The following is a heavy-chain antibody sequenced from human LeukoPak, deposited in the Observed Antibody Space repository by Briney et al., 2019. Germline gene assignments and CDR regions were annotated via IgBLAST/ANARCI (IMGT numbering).Heavy chain of an antibody. CDR3: ARDLKYYYDSSGYYEAGY. D-gene: IGHD3-22*01. J-gene: IGHJ4*02. V-gene: IGHV1-69*05. CDR1: GGTFSSYA. Sequence: SVKASCKASGGTFSSYAISWVRQAPGQGLEWMGRIIPIFGTANYAQKFQGRVTITTDESTSTAYMELSSLRSEDTAVYYCARDLKYYYDSSGYYEAGYWGQGTLVTVSS. CDR2: IIPIFGTA.